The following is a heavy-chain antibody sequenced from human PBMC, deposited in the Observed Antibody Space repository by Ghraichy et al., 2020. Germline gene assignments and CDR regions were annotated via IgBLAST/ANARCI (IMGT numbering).Heavy chain of an antibody. CDR2: ISGSGGST. Sequence: LSLTCAASGFTFSSYAMSWVRQAPGKGLEWVSGISGSGGSTNYADSVKGRFAFSRDNSKNTLYLQMNSLRVEDTAVYYCAKSLYGGLDYWGQGTLVTVSS. D-gene: IGHD4-17*01. CDR1: GFTFSSYA. J-gene: IGHJ4*02. CDR3: AKSLYGGLDY. V-gene: IGHV3-23*01.